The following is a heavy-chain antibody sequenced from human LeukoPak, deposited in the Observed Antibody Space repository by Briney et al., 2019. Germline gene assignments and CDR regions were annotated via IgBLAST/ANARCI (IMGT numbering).Heavy chain of an antibody. Sequence: ASVKVSCKTSGYTFTSYGIIWVRLAPGRGLEWTGWVSPYNGNTNYAQKLQGRVTMTTDTSTRTAYMELRSLRSDDTAVYFCAREITTGNFDYWGQGTLVTVSS. J-gene: IGHJ4*02. CDR3: AREITTGNFDY. CDR1: GYTFTSYG. V-gene: IGHV1-18*01. D-gene: IGHD4-11*01. CDR2: VSPYNGNT.